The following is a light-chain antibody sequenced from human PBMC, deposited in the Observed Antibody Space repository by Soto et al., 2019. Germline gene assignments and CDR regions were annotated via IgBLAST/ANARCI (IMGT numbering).Light chain of an antibody. CDR2: EVS. CDR1: SSDIGAYNY. J-gene: IGLJ1*01. Sequence: LTQPPSASGSPGQSVTISCTGTSSDIGAYNYVSWYQQYPGKAPKLMIFEVSKRPSGVPDRFSGSKSGNTASLTVSGLQAEDEADYYCCSYAGSNNLIFGTGTKVTVL. CDR3: CSYAGSNNLI. V-gene: IGLV2-8*01.